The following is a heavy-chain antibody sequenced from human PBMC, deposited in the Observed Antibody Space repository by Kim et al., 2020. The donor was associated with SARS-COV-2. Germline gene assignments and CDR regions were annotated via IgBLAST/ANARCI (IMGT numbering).Heavy chain of an antibody. V-gene: IGHV4-39*07. Sequence: SETLSLTCTVSGGSISSSSYYWGWIRQPPGKGLEWIGSIYYSGSTYYNPSLKSRVTISVDTSKNQFSLKLSSVTAADTAVYYCAREKLITMIKGGFDYWGQGTLVTVSS. D-gene: IGHD3-22*01. CDR3: AREKLITMIKGGFDY. J-gene: IGHJ4*02. CDR2: IYYSGST. CDR1: GGSISSSSYY.